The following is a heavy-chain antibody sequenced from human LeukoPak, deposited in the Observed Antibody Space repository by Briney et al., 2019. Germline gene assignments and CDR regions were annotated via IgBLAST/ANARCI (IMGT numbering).Heavy chain of an antibody. CDR2: IYYSGST. D-gene: IGHD3-3*01. J-gene: IGHJ4*02. CDR1: GGSISSGDYY. CDR3: ARELRDFWSGYPLFDY. V-gene: IGHV4-30-4*08. Sequence: SQTLSPTCTVSGGSISSGDYYWSWIRQPPGKGLEWIVYIYYSGSTYYNPSLKSRVTISVDTSKNQFSLKLSSVTAADTAVYYCARELRDFWSGYPLFDYWGQGTLVTVSS.